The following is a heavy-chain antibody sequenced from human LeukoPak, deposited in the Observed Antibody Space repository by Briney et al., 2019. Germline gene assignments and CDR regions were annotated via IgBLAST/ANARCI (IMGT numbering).Heavy chain of an antibody. J-gene: IGHJ4*02. CDR1: GGSISSSSYY. D-gene: IGHD5-18*01. V-gene: IGHV4-39*07. CDR2: IYYSGST. Sequence: SETLSLTCSVSGGSISSSSYYWGWIRQPPGKGLEWIGSIYYSGSTYYNSSLNSRVTISVDTSKNQFSLKLSSVTAADTAVYYCARGETAMDAELYLDYWGQGTLVTVSS. CDR3: ARGETAMDAELYLDY.